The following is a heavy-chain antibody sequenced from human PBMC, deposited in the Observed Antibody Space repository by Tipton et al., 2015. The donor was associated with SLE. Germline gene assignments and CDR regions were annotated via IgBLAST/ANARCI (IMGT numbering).Heavy chain of an antibody. D-gene: IGHD5-18*01. CDR2: GYYSGNT. Sequence: TLSLTCTVSGDSITSDYWTWIRQPPGKGLEWVGRGYYSGNTYYNPSLQSRVTMSVDTSKNHFSLKLSSVTAADTALYYCARDNNYGAYDLWGQGTMVTVSS. V-gene: IGHV4-59*04. CDR3: ARDNNYGAYDL. CDR1: GDSITSDY. J-gene: IGHJ3*01.